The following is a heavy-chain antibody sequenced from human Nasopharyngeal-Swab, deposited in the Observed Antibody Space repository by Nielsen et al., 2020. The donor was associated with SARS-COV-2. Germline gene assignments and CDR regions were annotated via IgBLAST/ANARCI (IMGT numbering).Heavy chain of an antibody. Sequence: GGSLRLSCAASGFTFSSYWMSWVRQAPGKGLEWVANIKQDGSEKYYVDSVKGRFTISRDNAKNSLYLQMNSLRAEDTAVYYCARGRDGYNSAGFYYYYYMDVWGKGTTVTVSS. CDR1: GFTFSSYW. J-gene: IGHJ6*03. D-gene: IGHD5-24*01. CDR3: ARGRDGYNSAGFYYYYYMDV. V-gene: IGHV3-7*01. CDR2: IKQDGSEK.